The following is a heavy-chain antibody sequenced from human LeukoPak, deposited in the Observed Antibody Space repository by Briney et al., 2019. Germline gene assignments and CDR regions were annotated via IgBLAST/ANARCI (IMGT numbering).Heavy chain of an antibody. J-gene: IGHJ3*01. Sequence: GGSLRLSCAASGFTFNNYCMSWVRQAPGKGLQWVANIKQDGSQKFYVDSVKGRFTISRDNTKNSLYVQMNSLRAEDTAMYYCARGDFSDYGDYVDAFDVWGQGTMVTVSS. V-gene: IGHV3-7*01. D-gene: IGHD4-17*01. CDR2: IKQDGSQK. CDR3: ARGDFSDYGDYVDAFDV. CDR1: GFTFNNYC.